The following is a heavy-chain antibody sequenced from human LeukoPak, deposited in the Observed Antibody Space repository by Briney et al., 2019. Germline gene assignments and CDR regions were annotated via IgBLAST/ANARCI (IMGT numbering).Heavy chain of an antibody. CDR3: ATLHYYGSGSPLDY. D-gene: IGHD3-10*01. CDR1: GGSISTSNYY. V-gene: IGHV4-39*07. Sequence: PSETLSFTCTVSGGSISTSNYYWGWIRQPPGKGLEWIGDISHSGSTNYNPSLKSRVTISVDTSKNQFSLKLSSVTAADSAVYYCATLHYYGSGSPLDYWGQGTLVTVSS. J-gene: IGHJ4*02. CDR2: ISHSGST.